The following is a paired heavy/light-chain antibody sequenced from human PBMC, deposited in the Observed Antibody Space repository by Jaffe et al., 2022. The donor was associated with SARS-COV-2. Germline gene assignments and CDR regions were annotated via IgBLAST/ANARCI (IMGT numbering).Heavy chain of an antibody. CDR3: AKGLGVASSTADY. D-gene: IGHD2-2*01. V-gene: IGHV3-30*13. CDR1: GFTFSSFG. CDR2: LSFDGGKI. Sequence: QVQLVESGGGVVQPGTSLRLSCAGSGFTFSSFGMHWVRQAPGKGLEWVTGLSFDGGKIYYADSVKGRFTISRDNSNNILYLQMGGLRAEDTAVYYCAKGLGVASSTADYWGQGTLVIVSS. J-gene: IGHJ4*02.
Light chain of an antibody. J-gene: IGLJ3*02. V-gene: IGLV4-69*02. CDR3: QTWGSGPWV. Sequence: QLVLTQSPSVSASLGASVKLTCTLSSGHRTFAVAWHQQRPGQRPRFLMKINNDGSLYKRDGIPDRFSGSTSGAERCLTISNLQSEDEADYYCQTWGSGPWVFGGGTKLAVL. CDR1: SGHRTFA. CDR2: INNDGSL.